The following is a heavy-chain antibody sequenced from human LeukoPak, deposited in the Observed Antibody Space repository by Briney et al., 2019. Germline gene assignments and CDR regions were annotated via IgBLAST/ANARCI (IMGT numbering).Heavy chain of an antibody. CDR1: GYTFTGFY. Sequence: ASVKVSCKASGYTFTGFYIHWVRQAPGQGLEWMGWINPNSGGTNYAQKFQGRVTMTRDTSISTAYMELSRLRSDDTAVYYCAKAYYYGSGSLSNYYMDVWGKGTTVTISS. V-gene: IGHV1-2*02. CDR3: AKAYYYGSGSLSNYYMDV. CDR2: INPNSGGT. J-gene: IGHJ6*03. D-gene: IGHD3-10*01.